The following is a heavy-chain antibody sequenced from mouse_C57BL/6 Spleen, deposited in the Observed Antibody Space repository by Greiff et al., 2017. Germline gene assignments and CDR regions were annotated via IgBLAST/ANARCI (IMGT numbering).Heavy chain of an antibody. D-gene: IGHD2-3*01. CDR3: ARCDGYYWYFDV. V-gene: IGHV3-1*01. CDR1: GYSITSGYD. Sequence: EVQLQESGPGMVKPSQSLSLTCTVTGYSITSGYDWHWIRHFPGNKLEWMGYISYSGSTNYNPSLKSRISITHDTSKNHFFLKLNSVTTEDTATYYCARCDGYYWYFDVWGTGTTVTVSS. J-gene: IGHJ1*03. CDR2: ISYSGST.